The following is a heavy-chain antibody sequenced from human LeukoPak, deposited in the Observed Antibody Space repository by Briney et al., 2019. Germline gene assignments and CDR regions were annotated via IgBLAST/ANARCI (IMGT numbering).Heavy chain of an antibody. J-gene: IGHJ4*02. CDR3: ARDIDKTAMVFKSFDN. CDR2: IHYSGSA. CDR1: GGSFSGYY. D-gene: IGHD5-18*01. Sequence: SETLSLTCAVYGGSFSGYYWTWIRQPPGKGLEWIGEIHYSGSATYNPSLKSRVTISVDTSKNQFSLKMNSVTAADTAVYYCARDIDKTAMVFKSFDNWGQGTLVTVSS. V-gene: IGHV4-34*01.